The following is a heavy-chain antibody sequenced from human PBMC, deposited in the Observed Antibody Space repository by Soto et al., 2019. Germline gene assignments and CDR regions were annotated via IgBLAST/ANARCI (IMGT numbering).Heavy chain of an antibody. D-gene: IGHD2-15*01. CDR2: INPNSGNT. CDR3: ADLVVADTGMDV. CDR1: GYIFTNYD. J-gene: IGHJ6*02. V-gene: IGHV1-8*01. Sequence: GASVKVSCKASGYIFTNYDINWVRQATGQGLEYLGWINPNSGNTGYVQKFKGRVTMTRNTSINTAYMELSSLRSEDTAVYYCADLVVADTGMDVWGQGTTVTVSS.